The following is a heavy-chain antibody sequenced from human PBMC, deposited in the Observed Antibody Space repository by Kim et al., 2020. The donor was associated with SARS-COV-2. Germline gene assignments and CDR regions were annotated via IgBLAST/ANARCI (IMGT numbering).Heavy chain of an antibody. Sequence: SETLSLTCTVSGGSISSSSYYWGWIRQPPGKGLEWIGSIYYSGSTYYNPSLKSRVTISVDTSKNQFSLKLSSVTAADTAVYYCARLGGRGRSRWYGHSVATNDAFDIWGQGTMVTVSS. V-gene: IGHV4-39*01. D-gene: IGHD6-13*01. CDR3: ARLGGRGRSRWYGHSVATNDAFDI. CDR1: GGSISSSSYY. CDR2: IYYSGST. J-gene: IGHJ3*02.